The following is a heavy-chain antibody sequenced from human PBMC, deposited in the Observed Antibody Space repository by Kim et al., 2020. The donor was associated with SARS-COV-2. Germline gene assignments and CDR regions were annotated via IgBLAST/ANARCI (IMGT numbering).Heavy chain of an antibody. J-gene: IGHJ4*02. D-gene: IGHD2-15*01. V-gene: IGHV5-51*01. CDR3: ARRYCSGGSCYQDY. Sequence: SPSFQGQVTISADKSNSTAYLQWSSLKAADTAMYYCARRYCSGGSCYQDYWGQGTLVTVSS.